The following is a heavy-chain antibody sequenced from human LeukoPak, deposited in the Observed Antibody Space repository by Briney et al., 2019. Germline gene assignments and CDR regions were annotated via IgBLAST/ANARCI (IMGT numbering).Heavy chain of an antibody. D-gene: IGHD2-8*01. V-gene: IGHV3-23*01. Sequence: GESLRLSCAASGFTFSSYAMSWVRQAPGKGLEWVSAISGSGGSTYYADSVKGRSTISRDNSKNTLYLQMNSLRAEDTAVYYCASAGNIVLMVYAEVYLDYWGQGTLVIVSS. J-gene: IGHJ4*02. CDR2: ISGSGGST. CDR1: GFTFSSYA. CDR3: ASAGNIVLMVYAEVYLDY.